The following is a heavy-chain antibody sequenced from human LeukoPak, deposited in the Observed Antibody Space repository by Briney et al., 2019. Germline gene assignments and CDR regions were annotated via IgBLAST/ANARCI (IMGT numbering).Heavy chain of an antibody. CDR3: ARVVEAAAKAHSFDY. CDR2: ISGGDGDT. J-gene: IGHJ4*02. V-gene: IGHV3-23*01. CDR1: GFAFSTFA. D-gene: IGHD2-2*01. Sequence: GGSLRLSCAASGFAFSTFAMTWVRQTPGKGLEWVSAISGGDGDTYYADSVKGRFTISRDNSKNTLYLQMNSLRAEDTAVYYCARVVEAAAKAHSFDYWGQGTLVTVSS.